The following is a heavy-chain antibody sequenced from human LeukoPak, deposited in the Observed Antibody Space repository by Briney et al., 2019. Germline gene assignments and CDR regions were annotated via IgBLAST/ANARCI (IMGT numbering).Heavy chain of an antibody. CDR3: ARGGSRITMVRGVTRGYYFDY. J-gene: IGHJ4*02. V-gene: IGHV1-2*02. CDR2: INPNSGGT. CDR1: GYTFTGYY. D-gene: IGHD3-10*01. Sequence: GASVKVSCKASGYTFTGYYMHWVRQAPGQGLEWMGWINPNSGGTNYAQKFQGRVTMTRDTSISTAYMELSRLRSDDTAVYYCARGGSRITMVRGVTRGYYFDYWGQGTLVTVSS.